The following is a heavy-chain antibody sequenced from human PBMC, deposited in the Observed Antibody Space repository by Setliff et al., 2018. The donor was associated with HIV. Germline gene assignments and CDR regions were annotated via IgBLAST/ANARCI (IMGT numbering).Heavy chain of an antibody. J-gene: IGHJ4*02. CDR2: VKSDRDGWTT. D-gene: IGHD6-6*01. CDR3: TAVGSLAGRRPELN. Sequence: PGGSLRLSCAASGFTFNKAWMNWVRQAPGKALEWVGRVKSDRDGWTTEYAAPVKGRFTISRDDSINTLYLQMNSLKTEDTAVYFCTAVGSLAGRRPELNWGRGTLVTVSS. V-gene: IGHV3-15*07. CDR1: GFTFNKAW.